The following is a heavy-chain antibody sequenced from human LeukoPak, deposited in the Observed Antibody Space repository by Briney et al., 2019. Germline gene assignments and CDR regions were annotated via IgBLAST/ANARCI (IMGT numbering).Heavy chain of an antibody. J-gene: IGHJ4*02. CDR1: GYTFTNYG. CDR2: ISAYNGNT. V-gene: IGHV1-18*01. Sequence: ASVKVSCKASGYTFTNYGISWVRQASGQGLEWMGWISAYNGNTNYAQKLQGRVTMTTDTSTSTAYMELRSLRSDDTAVYYCARDLGIVVVPAAIGYWGKGTLVTVSS. D-gene: IGHD2-2*03. CDR3: ARDLGIVVVPAAIGY.